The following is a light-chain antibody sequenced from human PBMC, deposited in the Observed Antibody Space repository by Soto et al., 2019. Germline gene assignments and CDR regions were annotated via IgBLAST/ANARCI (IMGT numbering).Light chain of an antibody. CDR1: QSINTW. Sequence: DIPMTQSPSTLSASVGDRVTITCRASQSINTWLAWYQQKPGKAPKLLIYKASSLESGVPSRFSGSGSGTEFTLTISSLQADDSATYYCQQYFGSWTFGQGTKMEIK. J-gene: IGKJ1*01. CDR2: KAS. CDR3: QQYFGSWT. V-gene: IGKV1-5*03.